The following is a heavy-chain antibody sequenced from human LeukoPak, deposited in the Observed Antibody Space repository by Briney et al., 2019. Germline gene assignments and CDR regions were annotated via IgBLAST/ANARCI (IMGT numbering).Heavy chain of an antibody. J-gene: IGHJ4*02. Sequence: PGGSLRLSCAASGFTFSSYEMNWVRQAPGKGLEWVSYISSSGSTIYYADSVKGRFTISRDNAKNSLYLQMNSLRAEDTAVYYCARDVYDYVWGSYRYPLEYWGQGTLVTVSS. D-gene: IGHD3-16*02. CDR2: ISSSGSTI. V-gene: IGHV3-48*03. CDR3: ARDVYDYVWGSYRYPLEY. CDR1: GFTFSSYE.